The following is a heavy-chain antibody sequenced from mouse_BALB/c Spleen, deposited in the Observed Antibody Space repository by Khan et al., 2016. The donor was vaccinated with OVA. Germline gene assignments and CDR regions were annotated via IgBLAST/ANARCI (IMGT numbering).Heavy chain of an antibody. Sequence: EGKLEVSGGGLVQPGGSMKLSCVASGFTFSNYWMHWVSQSPEKGLEWVAEIRLQSDDYVTHSAESVNGRFTISRDDSTSSVYLQMNNLSAEDTCIYYCWILLWGQGTTLTVSS. J-gene: IGHJ2*01. CDR2: IRLQSDDYVT. V-gene: IGHV6-6*02. CDR1: GFTFSNYW. CDR3: WILL.